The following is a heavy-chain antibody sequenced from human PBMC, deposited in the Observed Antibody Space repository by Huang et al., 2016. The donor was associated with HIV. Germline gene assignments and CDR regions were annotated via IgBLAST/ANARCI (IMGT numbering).Heavy chain of an antibody. CDR1: GFSFSHYG. CDR3: ATDLGGYSFDY. Sequence: QEQLVESGGGVVQPGGSLRLSCATSGFSFSHYGMHWVRQATGKGREWVAFIRFDGGNKHYADSAKGRFTISRDKSKKMLFLEMNSLRGDDTAFYYCATDLGGYSFDYWGQGALVSVSS. J-gene: IGHJ4*02. D-gene: IGHD2-21*02. CDR2: IRFDGGNK. V-gene: IGHV3-30*02.